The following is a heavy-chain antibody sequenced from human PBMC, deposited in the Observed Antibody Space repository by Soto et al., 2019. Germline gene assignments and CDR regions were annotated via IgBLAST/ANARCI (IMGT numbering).Heavy chain of an antibody. Sequence: QITLNESGPTQVKPRQTLTLTCTFSGFSLTTSGVGVGWIRQSPGKAPEWLALIYWDDDKRYSPSLKIRLTITKDTSKNQVVLTMADLDPADTATYYCAHRVLRTVFGLVTTTAIYFDFWCQGTPVAVSS. CDR3: AHRVLRTVFGLVTTTAIYFDF. CDR1: GFSLTTSGVG. D-gene: IGHD3-3*01. J-gene: IGHJ4*02. V-gene: IGHV2-5*02. CDR2: IYWDDDK.